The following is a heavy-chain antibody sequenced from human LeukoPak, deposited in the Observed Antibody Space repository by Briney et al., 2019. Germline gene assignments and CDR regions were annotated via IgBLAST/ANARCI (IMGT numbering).Heavy chain of an antibody. CDR1: GFTFTNYW. V-gene: IGHV3-74*01. Sequence: GGSLRLSCAASGFTFTNYWMHWVRQSPGKGLVWVSRINSNGSSTSYADSVKGRFTISRDNAKNTLHLRMTSLRAEDTALYYCAKGGATICDNWGQGTLVTVSS. CDR2: INSNGSST. J-gene: IGHJ4*02. CDR3: AKGGATICDN. D-gene: IGHD5-12*01.